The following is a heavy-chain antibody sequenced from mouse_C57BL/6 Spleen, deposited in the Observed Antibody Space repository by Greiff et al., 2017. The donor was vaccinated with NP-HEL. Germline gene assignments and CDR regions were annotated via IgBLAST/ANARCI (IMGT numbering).Heavy chain of an antibody. CDR3: AGGDDYDVEFGY. V-gene: IGHV1-80*01. D-gene: IGHD2-4*01. J-gene: IGHJ3*01. CDR1: GYAFSSYW. CDR2: IYPGDGDT. Sequence: QVQLQQSGAELVKPGASVKISCKASGYAFSSYWMNWVKQRPGKGLEWIGQIYPGDGDTNYNGKFKGKATLTADKSSSTAYMQLSSLTSEDSAVYDGAGGDDYDVEFGYWGQGTLVTVSA.